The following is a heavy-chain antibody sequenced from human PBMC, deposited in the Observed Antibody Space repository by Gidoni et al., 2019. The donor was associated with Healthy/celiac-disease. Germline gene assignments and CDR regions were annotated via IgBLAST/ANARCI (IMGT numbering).Heavy chain of an antibody. J-gene: IGHJ3*02. CDR1: GGSISSYY. CDR3: ARDHRKYYYDSSGYYLIDAFDI. Sequence: QVQLQESGPGLVKPSETLSLTCTVPGGSISSYYWSWSRQPPGKGLEWIGYIYYSGSTNYNPSLKSRVTISVDTSKNQFSLKLSSVTAADTAVYYCARDHRKYYYDSSGYYLIDAFDIWGQGTMVTVSS. CDR2: IYYSGST. D-gene: IGHD3-22*01. V-gene: IGHV4-59*01.